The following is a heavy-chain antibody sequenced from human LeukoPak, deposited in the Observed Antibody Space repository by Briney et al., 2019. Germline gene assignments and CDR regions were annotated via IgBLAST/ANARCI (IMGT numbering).Heavy chain of an antibody. CDR2: ISTTSSYI. Sequence: GGSLRLSCAASGFTFSSYSMNWVRQAPGEGLEWVACISTTSSYIYHADSLKGRFTISRDDTKNSLYLQMNSLRAEDTAVYFCARDEYSSSPGYFDYWGQGTLVTVSS. J-gene: IGHJ4*02. CDR3: ARDEYSSSPGYFDY. V-gene: IGHV3-21*01. CDR1: GFTFSSYS. D-gene: IGHD6-6*01.